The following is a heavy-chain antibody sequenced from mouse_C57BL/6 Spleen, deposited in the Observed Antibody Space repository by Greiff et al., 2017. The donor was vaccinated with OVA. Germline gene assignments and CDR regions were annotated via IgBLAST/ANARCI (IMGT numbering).Heavy chain of an antibody. D-gene: IGHD1-1*01. Sequence: QVQLQQPGAELVRPGSSVKLSCKASGYTFTSYWMDWVKQRPGQGLEWIGNIYPSDSETHYNQKFKDKATLTVDKSSSTAYMQLSSLTSEDSAVYYCARYDGSSNDWGQGTTLTVSS. CDR2: IYPSDSET. J-gene: IGHJ2*01. V-gene: IGHV1-61*01. CDR3: ARYDGSSND. CDR1: GYTFTSYW.